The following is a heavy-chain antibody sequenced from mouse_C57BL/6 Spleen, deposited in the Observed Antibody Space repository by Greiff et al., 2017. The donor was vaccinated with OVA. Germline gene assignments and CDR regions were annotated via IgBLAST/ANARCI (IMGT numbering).Heavy chain of an antibody. CDR2: IDPSDSYT. Sequence: QVQLQQPGAELVKPGASVKLSCKASGYTFTSYWMQWVKQRPGQGLEWIGEIDPSDSYTNYNQTFKGQATLTVDTSSSSDYMQRSSLTSEDTAVYYCARGYNGSSYGDYWGQGTTLTVSS. CDR1: GYTFTSYW. D-gene: IGHD1-1*01. V-gene: IGHV1-50*01. J-gene: IGHJ2*01. CDR3: ARGYNGSSYGDY.